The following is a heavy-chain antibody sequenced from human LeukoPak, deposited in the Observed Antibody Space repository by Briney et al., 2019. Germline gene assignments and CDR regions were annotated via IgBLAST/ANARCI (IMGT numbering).Heavy chain of an antibody. D-gene: IGHD2-15*01. CDR1: GGSISSYY. Sequence: PSETLSLTCTVSGGSISSYYWSWIRQPAGKGLEWIGRIYTSGSNNYNPSLKSRVTMSVDTSKNQFSLKLSSVTPADTAVYYCARDLCSGGSCYPGWLDPWGQGILVTVSS. CDR2: IYTSGSN. CDR3: ARDLCSGGSCYPGWLDP. V-gene: IGHV4-4*07. J-gene: IGHJ5*02.